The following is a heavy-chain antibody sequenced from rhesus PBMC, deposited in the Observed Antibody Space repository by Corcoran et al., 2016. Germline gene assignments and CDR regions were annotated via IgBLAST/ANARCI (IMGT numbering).Heavy chain of an antibody. J-gene: IGHJ5-2*02. D-gene: IGHD3-16*01. V-gene: IGHV4-122*02. CDR2: ITYSGST. CDR1: GGSISSGYYN. CDR3: ARDRGNYYSGSYYYV. Sequence: QVQLQESGPGLVKPSETLSLTCAVSGGSISSGYYNWSCIRTPPGKGREWSGYITYSGSTSYNPSLKSRVTISRDTSKNQFSLKLNSVTAADTAVYYCARDRGNYYSGSYYYVWGRGILVTVSS.